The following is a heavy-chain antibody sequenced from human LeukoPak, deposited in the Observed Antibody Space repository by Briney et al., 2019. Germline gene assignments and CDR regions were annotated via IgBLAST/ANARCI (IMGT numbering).Heavy chain of an antibody. D-gene: IGHD5-18*01. Sequence: SGTLSLTCAVSGGSISSSNWWSWVRQPPGKGLEWIGEIYHSGSTNYNPSLKSRVTISVDTSKNQFSLKLSSVTAADTAVYYCARFDSYGWYFDYWGQGTLVTVSS. J-gene: IGHJ4*02. CDR2: IYHSGST. V-gene: IGHV4-4*02. CDR1: GGSISSSNW. CDR3: ARFDSYGWYFDY.